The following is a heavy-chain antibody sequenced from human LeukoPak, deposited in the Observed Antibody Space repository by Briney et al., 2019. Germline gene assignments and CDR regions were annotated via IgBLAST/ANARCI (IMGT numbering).Heavy chain of an antibody. CDR2: ISSSSSYI. V-gene: IGHV3-21*01. Sequence: GGSLRLSCAASGFTFSSYSMNWVRQAPGKGLEWVSSISSSSSYIYYADSVKGRFTISRDNAKNSLYLQMDSLRAEDTAVYYCARGMATIDGYYYYMDVWGKGTTVTVSS. CDR3: ARGMATIDGYYYYMDV. D-gene: IGHD5-24*01. J-gene: IGHJ6*03. CDR1: GFTFSSYS.